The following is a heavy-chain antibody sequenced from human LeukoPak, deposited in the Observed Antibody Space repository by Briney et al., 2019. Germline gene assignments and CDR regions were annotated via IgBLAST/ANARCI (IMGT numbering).Heavy chain of an antibody. Sequence: GGSLRLSCAASGFTFSSYWMHWVRQVPGKGLVWVSRINSDGSTTNYADSVKGRFTISRDSANNTLYLQMNSLRAEDTAVYYCARVVSSSYFDYWGQGTLVTVSS. V-gene: IGHV3-74*01. D-gene: IGHD6-6*01. CDR3: ARVVSSSYFDY. CDR2: INSDGSTT. J-gene: IGHJ4*02. CDR1: GFTFSSYW.